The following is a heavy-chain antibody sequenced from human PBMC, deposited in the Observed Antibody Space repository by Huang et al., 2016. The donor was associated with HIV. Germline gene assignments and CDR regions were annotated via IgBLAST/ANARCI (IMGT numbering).Heavy chain of an antibody. CDR2: VNDSGAT. V-gene: IGHV4-34*02. Sequence: QMQLQQRGAGLLKPSETLSLTCGVSGGSFTGHYLTWIRQAPGKGLEWIGEVNDSGATNYNPSLNGRVTISLDKSNSELSLNLRSVTAADTAVYDCARQWTILEWLLGLDVWGQGTTVIVSS. D-gene: IGHD3-3*01. CDR1: GGSFTGHY. CDR3: ARQWTILEWLLGLDV. J-gene: IGHJ6*02.